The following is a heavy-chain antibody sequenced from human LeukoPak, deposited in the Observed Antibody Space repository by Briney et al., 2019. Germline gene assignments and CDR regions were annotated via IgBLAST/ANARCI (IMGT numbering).Heavy chain of an antibody. D-gene: IGHD3-22*01. V-gene: IGHV4-31*03. CDR1: GGSISSGGYY. CDR2: IYYSGST. Sequence: SETLSLTCTVSGGSISSGGYYWSWIRQHPGKGLEWFGYIYYSGSTYYNPSLKSRVTISVDTSKNQFSLKLSSVTAADTAVYYCARDRSYYDSSGYPWALDIWGQGTMVTVSS. CDR3: ARDRSYYDSSGYPWALDI. J-gene: IGHJ3*02.